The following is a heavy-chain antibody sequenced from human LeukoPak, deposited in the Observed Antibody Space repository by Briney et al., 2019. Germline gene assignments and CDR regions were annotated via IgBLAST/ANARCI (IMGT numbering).Heavy chain of an antibody. Sequence: ASVKVSCKASGGTCSSYAISWVRQAPGQGLEWMGGIIPIFGTANYAQKFQGRVTITADESTSTAYMELSSLRSEDTAVYYCARDPAAYCSSTSCPNYWFDPWGQGTLVTVSS. V-gene: IGHV1-69*01. CDR3: ARDPAAYCSSTSCPNYWFDP. CDR2: IIPIFGTA. D-gene: IGHD2-2*01. CDR1: GGTCSSYA. J-gene: IGHJ5*02.